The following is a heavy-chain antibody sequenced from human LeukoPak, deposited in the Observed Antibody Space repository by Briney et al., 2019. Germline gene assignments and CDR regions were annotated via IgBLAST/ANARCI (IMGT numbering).Heavy chain of an antibody. CDR1: GFTFSSYS. Sequence: GGSLRLSCAASGFTFSSYSMNWVRQAPGKGLECVSYISSSSSTIYYADSVKGRFTISRDNAKNSLYLQMNSLRDEDTAVYYCARGVSNYDSSGYYLDAFDIWGQGTVVTVSS. CDR2: ISSSSSTI. V-gene: IGHV3-48*02. D-gene: IGHD3-22*01. CDR3: ARGVSNYDSSGYYLDAFDI. J-gene: IGHJ3*02.